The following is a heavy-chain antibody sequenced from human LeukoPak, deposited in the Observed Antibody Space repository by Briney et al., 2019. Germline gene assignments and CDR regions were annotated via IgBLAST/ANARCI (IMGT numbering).Heavy chain of an antibody. D-gene: IGHD4-17*01. J-gene: IGHJ4*02. CDR3: ARPLVYGDYVFDY. Sequence: PGGSLRLSCAASGFTFSSYEMNWVRQAPGKGLEWVSYISSSGSTIYYADSVKGRFTISRDNAKNSLYPQMNSLRAEGTAVYYCARPLVYGDYVFDYWGQGTLVTVSS. CDR1: GFTFSSYE. CDR2: ISSSGSTI. V-gene: IGHV3-48*03.